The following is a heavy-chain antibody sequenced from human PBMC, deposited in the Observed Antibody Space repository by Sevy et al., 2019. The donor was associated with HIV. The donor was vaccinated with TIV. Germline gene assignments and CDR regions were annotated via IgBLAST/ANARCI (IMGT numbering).Heavy chain of an antibody. CDR3: ARESGSDWYLDS. D-gene: IGHD2-21*02. Sequence: GGSLRLSCAASGFTFSNKGMHWVRQAPGRGLEWVAVIWYDGSNKYYGDSVKGRFTISRDNSKNTLYLQMNSLRVEDTATYSCARESGSDWYLDSWGQGTLVTVSS. CDR1: GFTFSNKG. J-gene: IGHJ4*01. V-gene: IGHV3-33*01. CDR2: IWYDGSNK.